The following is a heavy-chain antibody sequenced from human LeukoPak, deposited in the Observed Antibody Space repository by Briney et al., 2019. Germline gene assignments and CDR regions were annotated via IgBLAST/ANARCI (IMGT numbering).Heavy chain of an antibody. J-gene: IGHJ4*02. CDR1: GFTFRSSG. D-gene: IGHD3-9*01. V-gene: IGHV3-33*01. CDR3: ARDRSRYVDY. CDR2: IYYDASNK. Sequence: GGSLRLSCAASGFTFRSSGMHWVRQALGTGLEWVAVIYYDASNKLYADSVKGRFTISRDNSKNMLYLQMNSLRADDTAVYYCARDRSRYVDYWGQGTLVTVSS.